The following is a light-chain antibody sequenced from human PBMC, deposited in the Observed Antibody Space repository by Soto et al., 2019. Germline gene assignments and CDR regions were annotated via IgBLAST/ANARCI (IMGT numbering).Light chain of an antibody. CDR1: QSVSNN. V-gene: IGKV3-15*01. J-gene: IGKJ4*01. Sequence: EIVMTQSPATLSVSPGERATLSCRASQSVSNNLAWYQQKPGQAPRVLIYFASTRATGIPARFSGSGSGTEFTLTISSLQYEDFAVYYCQQYNEWPLTFGGGTKVETK. CDR3: QQYNEWPLT. CDR2: FAS.